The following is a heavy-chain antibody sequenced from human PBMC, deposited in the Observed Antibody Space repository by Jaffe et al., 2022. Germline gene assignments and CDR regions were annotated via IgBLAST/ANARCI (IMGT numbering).Heavy chain of an antibody. D-gene: IGHD3-3*01. CDR1: GFTFSSYG. J-gene: IGHJ4*02. Sequence: EVQLLESGGGLVQPGGSLRLSCAASGFTFSSYGMNWVRQAPGKGLEWVSTSGSGGLTFYADSVKGRFTISRDNSKNTLYLQMNSLRAEDTAIYYCAKARLFDYWGQGTLVTVSS. CDR2: TSGSGGLT. CDR3: AKARLFDY. V-gene: IGHV3-23*01.